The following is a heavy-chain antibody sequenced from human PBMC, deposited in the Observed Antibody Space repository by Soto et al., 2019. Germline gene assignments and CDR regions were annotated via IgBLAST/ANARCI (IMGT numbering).Heavy chain of an antibody. CDR1: GDSISSSSYY. CDR3: ARFWDCSGGGCYNWSDP. D-gene: IGHD2-15*01. J-gene: IGHJ5*02. Sequence: PSETLSLACTVSGDSISSSSYYWSWIRQPPGKGLEWIGYIYYSGSTNYNPSLKSRVTISVDTSKNQFSLELSSVTAADTAVYYCARFWDCSGGGCYNWSDPWGQGTLVTVSS. CDR2: IYYSGST. V-gene: IGHV4-61*05.